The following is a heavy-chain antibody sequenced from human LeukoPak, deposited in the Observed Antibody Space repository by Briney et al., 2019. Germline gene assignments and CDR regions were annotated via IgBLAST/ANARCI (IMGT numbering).Heavy chain of an antibody. V-gene: IGHV3-74*01. D-gene: IGHD2-15*01. CDR1: GSTFSSYW. CDR3: ARETSGSFPY. CDR2: INGDGSSP. Sequence: GGSLRLSCAASGSTFSSYWMQWVRQVPGKGLVWVSRINGDGSSPSYADSVKGRFTISRDNSKNTLYLQMNNLSAEDTAVYYCARETSGSFPYWGQGTLVTVSS. J-gene: IGHJ4*02.